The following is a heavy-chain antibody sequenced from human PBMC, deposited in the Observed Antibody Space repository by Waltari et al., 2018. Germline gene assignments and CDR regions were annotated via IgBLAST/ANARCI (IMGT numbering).Heavy chain of an antibody. V-gene: IGHV1-18*01. CDR1: GYPFTNYG. Sequence: QVQLLQSGAEVKKPGASVKVSCKASGYPFTNYGISWVRQAPGQGLEWMGWFSVYNGNTNYAQKLQGRVTMTTDTSTSTAYMELRSLRSDDTAVYYCARGVPGSWPDYYFDHWGQGTLVTVSS. D-gene: IGHD3-10*01. CDR3: ARGVPGSWPDYYFDH. CDR2: FSVYNGNT. J-gene: IGHJ4*02.